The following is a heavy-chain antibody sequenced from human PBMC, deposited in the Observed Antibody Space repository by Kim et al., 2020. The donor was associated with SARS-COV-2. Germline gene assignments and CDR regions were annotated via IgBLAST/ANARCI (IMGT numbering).Heavy chain of an antibody. J-gene: IGHJ4*02. CDR3: ARQVAGTDRRFDY. Sequence: SETLSLICTVSGGSFSSYRWSWIRQSAGKGLEWIGRIHASGSTNYNPSLKSRLTMSVDASQHQMSLKLSSVTAADTDMYYCARQVAGTDRRFDYWGQGILVTVSS. V-gene: IGHV4-4*07. CDR2: IHASGST. CDR1: GGSFSSYR. D-gene: IGHD6-19*01.